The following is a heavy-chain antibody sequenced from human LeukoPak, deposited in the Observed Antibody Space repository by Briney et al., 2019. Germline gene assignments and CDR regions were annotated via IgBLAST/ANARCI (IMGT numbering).Heavy chain of an antibody. CDR2: IRSNSDGGTI. V-gene: IGHV3-15*07. CDR1: GFTFSNAW. J-gene: IGHJ5*02. CDR3: ATDFYDST. D-gene: IGHD3-22*01. Sequence: PGGSLRLSCATSGFTFSNAWMNWVRQAPGRGLEWVGRIRSNSDGGTIDYAAPVKGRFTLSRDDSKTTLYLQMNSLQTEDTAVYYCATDFYDSTWGQGTLVTVSS.